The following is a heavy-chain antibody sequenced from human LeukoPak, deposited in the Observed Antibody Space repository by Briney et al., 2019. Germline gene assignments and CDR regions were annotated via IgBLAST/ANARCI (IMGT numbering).Heavy chain of an antibody. CDR2: ISGSGGST. V-gene: IGHV3-23*01. J-gene: IGHJ4*02. CDR3: AKASNSSSWYFYFDY. D-gene: IGHD6-13*01. Sequence: GGSLRLSCAASGFTFSSYAMSWVRQAPGKGLEWDSAISGSGGSTYHADSVKGRFTISRDNSKNTLYLQMNSLRAEDTAVYYCAKASNSSSWYFYFDYWGQGTLVTVSS. CDR1: GFTFSSYA.